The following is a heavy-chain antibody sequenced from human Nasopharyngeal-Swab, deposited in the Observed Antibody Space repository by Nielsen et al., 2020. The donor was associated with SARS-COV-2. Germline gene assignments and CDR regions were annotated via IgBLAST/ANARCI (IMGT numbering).Heavy chain of an antibody. CDR1: GGSISSYY. J-gene: IGHJ6*03. Sequence: SETLSLTCTVSGGSISSYYWSWIRQPPGKGLEWIGYIYYSGSTYYNPSLKSRVTISVDTSKNQFSLKLSSVTAADTAVYYCARVLGYCTNGVCSNQIYYYYYMDVWGKGTTVTVSS. CDR3: ARVLGYCTNGVCSNQIYYYYYMDV. CDR2: IYYSGST. D-gene: IGHD2-8*01. V-gene: IGHV4-59*08.